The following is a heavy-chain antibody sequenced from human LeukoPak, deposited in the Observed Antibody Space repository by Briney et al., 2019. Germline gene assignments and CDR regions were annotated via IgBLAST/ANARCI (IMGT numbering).Heavy chain of an antibody. CDR1: GYTFTSYG. CDR2: ISAYNGNT. J-gene: IGHJ6*02. Sequence: GASVKVSCKASGYTFTSYGISWVRQAPGQGLEWMGWISAYNGNTNYAQKLQGRVTMTTDTSTSTAYMELRSLRSDDTAVYYCARDSAYGSGSLPMDVWGQGTTVTVSS. V-gene: IGHV1-18*01. CDR3: ARDSAYGSGSLPMDV. D-gene: IGHD3-10*01.